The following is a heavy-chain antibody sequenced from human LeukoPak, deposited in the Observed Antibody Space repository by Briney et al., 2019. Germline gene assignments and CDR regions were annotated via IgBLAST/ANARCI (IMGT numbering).Heavy chain of an antibody. CDR3: ARSELPLDAFDI. V-gene: IGHV3-74*01. CDR2: MNSDGSST. CDR1: GFTFSSYW. Sequence: LSGRSLRLFCAASGFTFSSYWMDWVSQAPGKGLVWVSRMNSDGSSTSYADSVKGRFTISRDNAKNTLYLQMNSLRAEDTAVYYCARSELPLDAFDIWGQGTMVTVSS. J-gene: IGHJ3*02. D-gene: IGHD2-15*01.